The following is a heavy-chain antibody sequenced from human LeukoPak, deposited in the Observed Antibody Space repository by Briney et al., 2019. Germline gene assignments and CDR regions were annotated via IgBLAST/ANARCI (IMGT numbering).Heavy chain of an antibody. CDR2: ISISGATT. Sequence: GGSLRLSCAASGFPFSTYSMSWVRQAPGKGLEWVSAISISGATTHYTDSVKGRFTISRDNSKNMMYLEVSSLKAEDTAIYYCAKEYKVGTTTKCFQHWGQGTLVTVSS. CDR3: AKEYKVGTTTKCFQH. J-gene: IGHJ1*01. CDR1: GFPFSTYS. D-gene: IGHD1-26*01. V-gene: IGHV3-23*01.